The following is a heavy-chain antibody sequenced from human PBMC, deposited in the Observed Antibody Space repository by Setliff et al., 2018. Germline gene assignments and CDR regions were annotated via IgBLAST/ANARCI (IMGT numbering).Heavy chain of an antibody. Sequence: SVKVSCKASGGTFSNYCISWVRQAPGQGLEWMGGIMPKFGTPNRSQKFQGRVTITADESTSTAYMELSGLTSEDTAVYYCASLFLTVMKYYYYMDVWGKGTTVTAP. J-gene: IGHJ6*03. CDR2: IMPKFGTP. CDR3: ASLFLTVMKYYYYMDV. V-gene: IGHV1-69*13. D-gene: IGHD5-18*01. CDR1: GGTFSNYC.